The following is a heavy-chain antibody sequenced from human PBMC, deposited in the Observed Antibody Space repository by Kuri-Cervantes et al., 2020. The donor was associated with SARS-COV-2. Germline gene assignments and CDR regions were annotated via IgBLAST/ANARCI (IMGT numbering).Heavy chain of an antibody. Sequence: GGSLRLSCAASGFTFSSYAMHWVRQAPGKGLEWVAVISYDGSNKYYADSVKGRFTISRGNSKNTLYLQMNSLRAEDTAVYYCARDVGRGYLVDYWGQGTLVTVSS. D-gene: IGHD3-22*01. V-gene: IGHV3-30-3*01. CDR3: ARDVGRGYLVDY. CDR2: ISYDGSNK. CDR1: GFTFSSYA. J-gene: IGHJ4*02.